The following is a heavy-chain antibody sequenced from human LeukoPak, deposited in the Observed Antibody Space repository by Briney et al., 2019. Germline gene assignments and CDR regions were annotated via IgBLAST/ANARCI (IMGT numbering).Heavy chain of an antibody. J-gene: IGHJ4*02. CDR3: ARSGIAAAGL. D-gene: IGHD6-13*01. CDR1: GITFSDYY. CDR2: ISSSSSFI. V-gene: IGHV3-21*04. Sequence: GGSLRLSCTVSGITFSDYYMNWVRQAPGKGLEWVSCISSSSSFIYYADSVKGRFTISRDNAKNSVYLQMNSLRAEDTAVYYCARSGIAAAGLWGQGTLVTVSS.